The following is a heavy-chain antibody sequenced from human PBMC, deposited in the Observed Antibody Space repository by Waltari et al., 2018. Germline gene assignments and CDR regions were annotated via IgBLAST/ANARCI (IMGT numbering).Heavy chain of an antibody. D-gene: IGHD3-3*01. V-gene: IGHV1-18*01. CDR3: ARGALGRVYYEYYFDS. CDR2: ISGYNGNT. Sequence: QVQLVQSGAEVKKPGASVKVSCKTSGYIFTGYSITWVAQAPGQGLECMGWISGYNGNTKNEQNFQDRVTMTIDTSTTTAYMELRSLRSDDTAVYYCARGALGRVYYEYYFDSWGQGTLVTVSS. J-gene: IGHJ4*02. CDR1: GYIFTGYS.